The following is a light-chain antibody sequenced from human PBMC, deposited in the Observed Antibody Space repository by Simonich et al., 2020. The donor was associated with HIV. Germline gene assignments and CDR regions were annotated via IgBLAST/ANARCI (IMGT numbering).Light chain of an antibody. V-gene: IGKV3-20*01. CDR2: GAS. Sequence: EIVMTQFPATLSVSPGERATLSCTANQSISSNLAWYQQKPGQAPRLLIYGASSRATGIPDRFSGSGSGTDFTLTISRLEPEDFAVYYCQQYGSSPPYTFGQGTKLEFK. J-gene: IGKJ2*01. CDR1: QSISSN. CDR3: QQYGSSPPYT.